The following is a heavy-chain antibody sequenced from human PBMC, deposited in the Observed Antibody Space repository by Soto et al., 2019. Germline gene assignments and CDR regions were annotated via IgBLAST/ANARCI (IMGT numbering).Heavy chain of an antibody. Sequence: QVQLQESGPGLVKPSETLSLTCTVSGGTISSWYWSWIRQTPGKGLEWIGYIYYSGSTNCNPSLKSRVTISVDTSKNQFSLKLSSVTAADTAVYYCARRYGSAIDYWGQGTLVTVSS. CDR2: IYYSGST. CDR3: ARRYGSAIDY. V-gene: IGHV4-59*08. CDR1: GGTISSWY. J-gene: IGHJ4*02. D-gene: IGHD1-26*01.